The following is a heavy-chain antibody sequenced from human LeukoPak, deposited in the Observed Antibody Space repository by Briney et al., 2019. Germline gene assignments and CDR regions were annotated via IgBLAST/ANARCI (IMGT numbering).Heavy chain of an antibody. CDR1: GFTFDDYA. Sequence: PGRSLRLSCAASGFTFDDYAMHWVRQAPGKGLEWVSGINWNSGTIGYADSVKGRFTISRDNAKSSLYLQVSSLRTEDTALYYCAKDTQGMTGGFDYWGQGTLVTVSS. V-gene: IGHV3-9*01. J-gene: IGHJ4*02. CDR2: INWNSGTI. CDR3: AKDTQGMTGGFDY. D-gene: IGHD4-23*01.